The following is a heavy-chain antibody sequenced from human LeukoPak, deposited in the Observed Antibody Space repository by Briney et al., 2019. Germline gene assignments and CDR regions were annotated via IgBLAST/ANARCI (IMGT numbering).Heavy chain of an antibody. CDR1: GFTVSRNY. Sequence: PGGSLRFSCAASGFTVSRNYMSWVRQAPGKGMECVSVIYSGGSTYYADSVKGRFTISRDNSKNTLYLQMNRLRAEDTAVYYCARDLNRGGLDAFDIWGQGTMVTVST. J-gene: IGHJ3*02. D-gene: IGHD3-10*01. CDR3: ARDLNRGGLDAFDI. CDR2: IYSGGST. V-gene: IGHV3-66*01.